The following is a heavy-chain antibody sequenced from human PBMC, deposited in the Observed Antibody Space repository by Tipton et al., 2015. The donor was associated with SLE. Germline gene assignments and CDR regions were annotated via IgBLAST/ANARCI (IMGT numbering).Heavy chain of an antibody. D-gene: IGHD1-7*01. Sequence: QSGAEVKKPGASVKVSCKASGYTFTSYYMHWVRQAPGQGLERMGIINPSGGSTSYAQKFQGKVTMTRDTSTSTVYMELSSLRSEDTAVYYCATSYNWTYGGDWFGPWGQGTLVTISS. V-gene: IGHV1-46*01. CDR2: INPSGGST. CDR3: ATSYNWTYGGDWFGP. CDR1: GYTFTSYY. J-gene: IGHJ5*02.